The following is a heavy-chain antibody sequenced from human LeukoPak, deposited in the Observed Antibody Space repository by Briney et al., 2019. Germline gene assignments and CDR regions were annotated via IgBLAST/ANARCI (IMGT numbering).Heavy chain of an antibody. Sequence: QPGGSLRLSCAASGFTFSSYWMSWVRQARGKGLEWVTNIKQDGSEKYYVDSVKGRFTISRDNAKNSLYLQMNSLRAEDTAVYYCARDATYSSGWYPFHEAKKNYFDYWGQGTLVTVSS. CDR2: IKQDGSEK. CDR1: GFTFSSYW. CDR3: ARDATYSSGWYPFHEAKKNYFDY. V-gene: IGHV3-7*03. J-gene: IGHJ4*02. D-gene: IGHD6-19*01.